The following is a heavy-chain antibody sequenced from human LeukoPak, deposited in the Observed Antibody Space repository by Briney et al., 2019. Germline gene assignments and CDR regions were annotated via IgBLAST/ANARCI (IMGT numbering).Heavy chain of an antibody. J-gene: IGHJ6*02. V-gene: IGHV3-23*01. CDR2: ISNTGSDT. D-gene: IGHD3-10*01. CDR3: AKVPYSDYGSGRPPFLDV. CDR1: GFTFSNYA. Sequence: QTGGSLRLSCAASGFTFSNYAMSWVRQAPGKGLQWVSTISNTGSDTYYADSVPRRFTIQRDNYENPLYLQMNNLTAEDTAIHYCAKVPYSDYGSGRPPFLDVWGQGTTVAVSS.